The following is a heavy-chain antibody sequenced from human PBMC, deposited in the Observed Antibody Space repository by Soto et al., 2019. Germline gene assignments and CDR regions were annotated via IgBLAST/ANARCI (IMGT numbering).Heavy chain of an antibody. V-gene: IGHV1-69*13. CDR3: ARIPRYSFPTSDDLDS. CDR2: ITPIYPTT. Sequence: ASVKVSCKASGGTFYTYTFSWVRQAPGQGLEWMGSITPIYPTTNYAEKCQGRLTVTADGSTNTAYMELNSLTSEDTAVYYCARIPRYSFPTSDDLDSWGQGTLVTVSS. CDR1: GGTFYTYT. J-gene: IGHJ4*02. D-gene: IGHD5-18*01.